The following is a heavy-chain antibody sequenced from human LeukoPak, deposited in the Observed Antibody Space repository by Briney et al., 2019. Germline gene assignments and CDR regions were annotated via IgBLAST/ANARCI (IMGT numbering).Heavy chain of an antibody. D-gene: IGHD6-19*01. J-gene: IGHJ4*02. CDR3: ARRVAVADNYFDY. Sequence: GGSLRLSCAASGFTFSSYAMSRVRQAPGKGLEWASSISNSSSYIYYADSVKGRFTISRDNAKNSLYLQMNSLRAEDTGVYYCARRVAVADNYFDYWGQGTLVTVSS. CDR2: ISNSSSYI. CDR1: GFTFSSYA. V-gene: IGHV3-21*01.